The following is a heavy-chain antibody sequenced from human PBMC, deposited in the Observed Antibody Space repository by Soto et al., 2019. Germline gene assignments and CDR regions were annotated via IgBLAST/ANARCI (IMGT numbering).Heavy chain of an antibody. CDR2: ISWNSGSI. V-gene: IGHV3-9*01. Sequence: GGSLRLSCAASGFTFDDYAMHWVRQAPGKGLEWVSGISWNSGSIGYADSVKGRFTISRDNAKNSLYLQMNSLRAEDTALYYCAKDKNAEGAPHFDYWGQGTLVTVSS. CDR1: GFTFDDYA. J-gene: IGHJ4*02. CDR3: AKDKNAEGAPHFDY.